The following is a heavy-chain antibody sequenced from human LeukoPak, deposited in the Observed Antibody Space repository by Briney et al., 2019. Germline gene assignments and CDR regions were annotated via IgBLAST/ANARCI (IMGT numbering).Heavy chain of an antibody. J-gene: IGHJ6*02. V-gene: IGHV3-48*03. CDR2: ISSSGSTI. CDR3: AREEVTMVRGYYYYYYGMDV. CDR1: GFTFSSYE. D-gene: IGHD3-10*01. Sequence: GGSLRLSCAASGFTFSSYEMNWVRQAPGKGLEWVSYISSSGSTIYYADSVKGRFTISRDNAKNSLYLQMNSLRAEDTAVYYCAREEVTMVRGYYYYYYGMDVWGQGTTVTVSS.